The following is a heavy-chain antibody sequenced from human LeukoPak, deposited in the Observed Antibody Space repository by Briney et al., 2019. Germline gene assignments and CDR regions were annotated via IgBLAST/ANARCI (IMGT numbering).Heavy chain of an antibody. CDR2: IYYGGST. CDR1: GGSISSSNFY. CDR3: ARGIRD. J-gene: IGHJ4*02. V-gene: IGHV4-39*01. D-gene: IGHD3-3*02. Sequence: SETLSLTCTVSGGSISSSNFYWGWIRQPPGKGLEWIGSIYYGGSTYYNPSLKSRVTISVGTSKNQFSLKLSSVTAADTAVYYCARGIRDWGQGTLVTVSS.